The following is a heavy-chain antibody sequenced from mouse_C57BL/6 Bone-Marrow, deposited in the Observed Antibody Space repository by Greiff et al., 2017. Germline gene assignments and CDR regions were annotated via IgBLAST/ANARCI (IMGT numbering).Heavy chain of an antibody. CDR2: IYPRSGNT. V-gene: IGHV1-81*01. J-gene: IGHJ3*01. Sequence: VQLQESGAELARPGASVKLSCKASGYTFTSYGISWVKQRTGQGLEWIGEIYPRSGNTSYNEKFKGKATLPADKSSSTAYMELRSLTSEDAAVYYCARYYGNYAAYWGQGTLVTVSA. CDR3: ARYYGNYAAY. D-gene: IGHD2-1*01. CDR1: GYTFTSYG.